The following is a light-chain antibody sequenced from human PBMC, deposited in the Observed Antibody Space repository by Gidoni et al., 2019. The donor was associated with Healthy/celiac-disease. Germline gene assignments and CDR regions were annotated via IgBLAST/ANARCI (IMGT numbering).Light chain of an antibody. CDR2: DAS. CDR1: QSISSY. J-gene: IGKJ1*01. CDR3: QQSYSTPRT. Sequence: DIQLTQSPSALSASVGDRVTITCRASQSISSYLNWYQQKPGNAPKLLIYDASSLQSGVPSRFSGSGSGTDFTLTISSLQPEDFATYYCQQSYSTPRTFGQGTKVEIK. V-gene: IGKV1-39*01.